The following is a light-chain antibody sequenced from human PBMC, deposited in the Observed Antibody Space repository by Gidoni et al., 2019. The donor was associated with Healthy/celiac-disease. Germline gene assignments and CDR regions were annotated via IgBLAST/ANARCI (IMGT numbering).Light chain of an antibody. CDR2: LGS. V-gene: IGKV2-28*01. CDR3: MQAQQTPMT. CDR1: QSPMHSNGYNY. J-gene: IGKJ5*01. Sequence: DIVMTQSPLSLPVTPAEPASISCRPSQSPMHSNGYNYSDWYQQKPGQSPQRLIYLGSSRASGVPDRCSSSGACTDYTLKISRVEDEDVCVYYCMQAQQTPMTFGQGTRLEIK.